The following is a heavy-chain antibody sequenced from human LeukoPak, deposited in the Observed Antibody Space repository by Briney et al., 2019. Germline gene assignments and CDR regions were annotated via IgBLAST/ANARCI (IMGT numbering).Heavy chain of an antibody. D-gene: IGHD1-26*01. CDR3: ARFSGSNLFAY. CDR1: GFTFSSYT. V-gene: IGHV3-48*01. CDR2: ISSSGSTI. J-gene: IGHJ4*02. Sequence: GGSLRLSCAASGFTFSSYTMNWVRQAPGKGLEWLSYISSSGSTIYYADSVKGRFTISRDNAKNSLYLQMNSLRAEDTAVYYCARFSGSNLFAYWGQGTLVTVSS.